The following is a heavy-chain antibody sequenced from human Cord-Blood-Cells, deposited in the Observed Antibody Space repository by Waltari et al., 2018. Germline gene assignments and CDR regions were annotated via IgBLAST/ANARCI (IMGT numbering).Heavy chain of an antibody. CDR2: TIPIFGTA. V-gene: IGHV1-69*01. CDR1: GGTFSSYA. J-gene: IGHJ4*02. D-gene: IGHD2-2*01. CDR3: ATSGTGYCSSTSCYGGRDY. Sequence: GAEVKKPGSSVKVSCKASGGTFSSYAISWVRQAPGQGLEWMGGTIPIFGTANYAQKFQGRVTITADESTSTAYMELSSLRSEDTAVYYCATSGTGYCSSTSCYGGRDYWGQGTLVTVSS.